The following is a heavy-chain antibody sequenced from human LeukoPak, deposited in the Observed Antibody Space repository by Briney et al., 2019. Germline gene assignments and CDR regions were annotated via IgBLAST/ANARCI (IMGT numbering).Heavy chain of an antibody. CDR2: VNSNGRSA. V-gene: IGHV3-20*04. J-gene: IGHJ4*02. CDR1: GFNSDDYG. D-gene: IGHD6-13*01. CDR3: TRGYSTRHFPFDS. Sequence: PGGSLRLSCAASGFNSDDYGMTWVRQIPGKGLEWVAGVNSNGRSAGYAASVRGRFTISRDNAKNSLYLEMGSLRLEDTAFYYCTRGYSTRHFPFDSWGQGTLVTVSS.